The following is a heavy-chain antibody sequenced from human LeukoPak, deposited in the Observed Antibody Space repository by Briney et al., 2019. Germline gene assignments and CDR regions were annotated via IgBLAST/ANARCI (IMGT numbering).Heavy chain of an antibody. CDR2: INPSGGST. CDR3: ARDPIRITIFGVERGYYYYMDV. V-gene: IGHV1-46*01. D-gene: IGHD3-3*01. Sequence: GASVKVSCKASGYTFTSYYMHWVRQAPGQGLEWMGIINPSGGSTSYAQKFQGRVTMTRDMSTSTVYMELSSLRSEDTAVYYCARDPIRITIFGVERGYYYYMDVWGKGTTVTVSS. CDR1: GYTFTSYY. J-gene: IGHJ6*03.